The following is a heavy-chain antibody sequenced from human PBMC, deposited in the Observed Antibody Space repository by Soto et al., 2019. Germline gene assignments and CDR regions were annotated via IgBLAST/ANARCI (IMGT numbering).Heavy chain of an antibody. D-gene: IGHD2-21*02. J-gene: IGHJ4*02. CDR2: INAGNGNT. CDR1: GYTFTSYA. CDR3: ARSIVAVTALDY. Sequence: GASAKVSCKASGYTFTSYAMHCVRPAPGQRLEWMGWINAGNGNTKYSQKFQGRVTITRDTSASTAYMELSSLRSEDTAVYYCARSIVAVTALDYWGQGTLVTVSS. V-gene: IGHV1-3*01.